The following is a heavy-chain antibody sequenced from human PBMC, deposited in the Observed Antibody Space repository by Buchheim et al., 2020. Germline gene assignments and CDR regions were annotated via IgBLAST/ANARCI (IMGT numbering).Heavy chain of an antibody. V-gene: IGHV1-46*01. CDR3: ARVCDSSCYYPFNYYFDY. CDR1: GYTFTSYY. Sequence: QVQLVQSGAEVKKPGASVKVSCKASGYTFTSYYMHWVRQAPGQGLEWMGIINPSGGSTSYAQKFQGRVTMTRDTSTSTVYMVLCRLRSEDKAVYDCARVCDSSCYYPFNYYFDYWGQGT. J-gene: IGHJ4*02. CDR2: INPSGGST. D-gene: IGHD3-22*01.